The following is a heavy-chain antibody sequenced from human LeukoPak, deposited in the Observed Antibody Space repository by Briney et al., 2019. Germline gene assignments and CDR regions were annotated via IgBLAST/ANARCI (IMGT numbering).Heavy chain of an antibody. Sequence: SETLSLTCTVSGGSISSYYWGWIRQPPGKGLEWIGYIYYSGSTNYNPSLKSRVTISVDTSKNQFSLKLSSVTAADTAVYYCARLIAAAGGNWFDPWGQGTLVTVSS. D-gene: IGHD6-13*01. CDR3: ARLIAAAGGNWFDP. J-gene: IGHJ5*02. CDR1: GGSISSYY. CDR2: IYYSGST. V-gene: IGHV4-59*08.